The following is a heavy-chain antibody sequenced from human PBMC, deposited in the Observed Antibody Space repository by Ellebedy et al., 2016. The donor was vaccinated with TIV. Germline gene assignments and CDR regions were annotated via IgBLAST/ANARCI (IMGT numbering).Heavy chain of an antibody. CDR2: ISAYNGNT. V-gene: IGHV1-18*01. D-gene: IGHD2-15*01. CDR1: GYTFTSYG. Sequence: AASVKVSCKASGYTFTSYGISWVRQAPGQGLEWMGWISAYNGNTNYAQKLQGRVTMTTDTSTSTAYMELRSLRSDDTAVYYCAAPQYCSGGSCYSEGHYYYYGMDVWGQGTTVTVSS. J-gene: IGHJ6*02. CDR3: AAPQYCSGGSCYSEGHYYYYGMDV.